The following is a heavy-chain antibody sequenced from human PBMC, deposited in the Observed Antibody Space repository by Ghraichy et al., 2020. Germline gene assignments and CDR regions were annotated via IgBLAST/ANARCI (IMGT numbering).Heavy chain of an antibody. CDR2: IYYSGST. J-gene: IGHJ4*02. D-gene: IGHD6-19*01. CDR1: GGSISSSSYY. V-gene: IGHV4-39*01. CDR3: ARHTGGWYPD. Sequence: SETLSLTCTVSGGSISSSSYYWGWIRQPPGKGLEWIGSIYYSGSTYYNPSLKSRVTISVDTSKKQFSLKLNSVTAADTAVYYCARHTGGWYPDWGQGTLVTVSS.